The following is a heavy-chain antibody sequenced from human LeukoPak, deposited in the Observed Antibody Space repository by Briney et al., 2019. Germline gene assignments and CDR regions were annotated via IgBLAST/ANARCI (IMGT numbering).Heavy chain of an antibody. Sequence: ETLCLTCTVSGGSISSYYWSWIRQPPGKGLEWIGYIYYSGSTNYNPALKSRLTISVDTSKNQFSLKLSSVTAADTAVYYCAREGGGNFDYWGQGTLVTVSS. J-gene: IGHJ4*02. V-gene: IGHV4-59*01. CDR1: GGSISSYY. CDR2: IYYSGST. CDR3: AREGGGNFDY. D-gene: IGHD3-16*01.